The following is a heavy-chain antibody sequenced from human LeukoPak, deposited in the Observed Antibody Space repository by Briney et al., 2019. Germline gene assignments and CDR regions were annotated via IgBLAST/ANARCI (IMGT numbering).Heavy chain of an antibody. Sequence: PGGSLRLSCAASGFNFSSYSMDWVRQAPGKGLEWVSCISSSSSHIYYADSVKGRFTIARDNAKNSLYLQMNSLRAEDTAVYYCVTDGADYYDSTGYPIYFGYWGQGTLVTVSS. CDR2: ISSSSSHI. CDR3: VTDGADYYDSTGYPIYFGY. J-gene: IGHJ4*02. V-gene: IGHV3-21*01. D-gene: IGHD3-22*01. CDR1: GFNFSSYS.